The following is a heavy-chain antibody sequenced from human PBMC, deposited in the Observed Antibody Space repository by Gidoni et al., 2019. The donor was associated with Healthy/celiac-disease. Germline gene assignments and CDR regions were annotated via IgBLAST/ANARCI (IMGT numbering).Heavy chain of an antibody. CDR2: IYTSGRT. D-gene: IGHD3-22*01. V-gene: IGHV4-4*07. CDR3: ARDSRYYYDPYYYYGMDV. CDR1: GGSISSYY. Sequence: QVQLQESGPGLVKPSETLSLTCTVSGGSISSYYWSWIRQPAGKGLEWIGRIYTSGRTNYNPSLKRRVTMSVDTSKNQFSLKLSSVTAADTAVYYCARDSRYYYDPYYYYGMDVWGQGTTVTVSS. J-gene: IGHJ6*02.